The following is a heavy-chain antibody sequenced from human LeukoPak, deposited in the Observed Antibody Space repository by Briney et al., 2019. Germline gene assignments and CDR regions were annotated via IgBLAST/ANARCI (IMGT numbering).Heavy chain of an antibody. V-gene: IGHV3-7*01. D-gene: IGHD2-15*01. J-gene: IGHJ4*02. Sequence: QSGGSLRLSCAASGFTFSSYWMSWVRQAPGKGLEWVANIKQDGSEKYHVDSVKGRFTISRDNAKNSLYLQMNSLRAEDTAVYYCARVRRGSCKYFDYWGQGTLVTVSS. CDR3: ARVRRGSCKYFDY. CDR1: GFTFSSYW. CDR2: IKQDGSEK.